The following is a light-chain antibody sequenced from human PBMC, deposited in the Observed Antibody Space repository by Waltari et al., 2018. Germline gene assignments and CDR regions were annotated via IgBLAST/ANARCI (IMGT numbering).Light chain of an antibody. CDR3: QQYDAYALT. CDR1: PSIRIS. V-gene: IGKV1-5*03. J-gene: IGKJ4*01. CDR2: EAS. Sequence: DIQMTLYPSTLSASVVDRVTITCRASPSIRISLAWYQQKPGKAPKFLIYEASSLESGVPSRFSGSGSRTEFTLTISSLQPDDFATYFCQQYDAYALTFGGGTKVEIK.